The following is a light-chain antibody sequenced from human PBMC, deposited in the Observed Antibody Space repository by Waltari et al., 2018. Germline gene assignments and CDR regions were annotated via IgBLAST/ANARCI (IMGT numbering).Light chain of an antibody. V-gene: IGKV6-21*01. CDR1: KNIGNN. Sequence: EVVLTQSPDFQSVTPKEKFTITCRASKNIGNNLHWYQQKPGQSPKPLIKYASQSFSGVPSRFSGSGSGTDFTLTIISLEAEDAATYYCHQSDSLPTFGGGTKVEIK. CDR2: YAS. CDR3: HQSDSLPT. J-gene: IGKJ4*01.